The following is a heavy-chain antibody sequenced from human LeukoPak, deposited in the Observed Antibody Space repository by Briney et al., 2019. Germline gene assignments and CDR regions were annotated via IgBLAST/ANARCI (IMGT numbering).Heavy chain of an antibody. CDR1: GFTFSSYG. J-gene: IGHJ3*02. CDR2: IRYDGSNK. V-gene: IGHV3-30*02. Sequence: GGSLRLSCAASGFTFSSYGMHWVRQAPGKGLEWVAFIRYDGSNKYYADSVKGRFTISRDNSKNTLYLQMNSLRAEDTAVYYCAKLSPIAVAGRGAFDIWGQGTMVTVSS. D-gene: IGHD6-19*01. CDR3: AKLSPIAVAGRGAFDI.